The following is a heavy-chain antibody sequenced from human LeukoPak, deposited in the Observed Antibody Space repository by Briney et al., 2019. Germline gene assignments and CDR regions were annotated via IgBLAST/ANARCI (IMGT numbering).Heavy chain of an antibody. CDR2: IRYDGGNE. CDR1: GFTFSSYG. CDR3: ARQNTVRGVLA. D-gene: IGHD3-10*01. Sequence: GGSLRLSCAASGFTFSSYGMHWVRQAPGKGLEWVSFIRYDGGNEYYADSVRGRFTISRDNSKNTLYLQMNSLRAEDTAVYYCARQNTVRGVLAWGQGTLVTVSS. V-gene: IGHV3-30*02. J-gene: IGHJ4*02.